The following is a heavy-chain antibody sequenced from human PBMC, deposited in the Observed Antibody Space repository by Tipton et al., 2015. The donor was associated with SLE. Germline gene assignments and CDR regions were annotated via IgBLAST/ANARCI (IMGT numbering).Heavy chain of an antibody. J-gene: IGHJ3*02. CDR3: ARDSWFRESEKAFDI. V-gene: IGHV3-48*01. D-gene: IGHD3-10*01. Sequence: SLRLSCAASGFNFDNYGMSWVRQAPGKGLEWVSYISSSRNTIYYADSVKGRFTISRDNAENSLYLQINSLRVEDTAVYYCARDSWFRESEKAFDIWGQGTMVSVSS. CDR2: ISSSRNTI. CDR1: GFNFDNYG.